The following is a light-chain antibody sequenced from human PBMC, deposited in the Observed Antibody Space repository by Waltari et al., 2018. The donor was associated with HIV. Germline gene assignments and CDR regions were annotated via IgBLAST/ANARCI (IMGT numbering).Light chain of an antibody. CDR3: CSYAGSNSWV. CDR1: SSDLGSYNL. J-gene: IGLJ3*02. Sequence: QSALTQPASVSGSPGQSITISCSGTSSDLGSYNLVSCYQQDPGKAPKLMIYDVNKRPSGVSNRFSGSKSGNTASLTISGLQAEDEADYYCCSYAGSNSWVFGGGTKLTVL. CDR2: DVN. V-gene: IGLV2-23*02.